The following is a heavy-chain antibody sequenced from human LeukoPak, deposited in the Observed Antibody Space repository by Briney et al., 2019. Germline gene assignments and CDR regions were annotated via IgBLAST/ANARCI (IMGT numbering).Heavy chain of an antibody. CDR2: ISNSGST. Sequence: PSETLSLTCTVPGDYIASGSFYWTWIRQPAGEGLQWIGHISNSGSTKYNPSLKSRVTISVDPSKSQFSLTLTSVTAADTAVHYCARDGAPSFDYWGQGILVTVSS. V-gene: IGHV4-61*09. CDR1: GDYIASGSFY. J-gene: IGHJ4*02. CDR3: ARDGAPSFDY. D-gene: IGHD1-26*01.